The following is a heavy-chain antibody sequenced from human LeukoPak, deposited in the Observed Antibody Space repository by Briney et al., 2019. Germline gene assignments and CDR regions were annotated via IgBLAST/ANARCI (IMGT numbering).Heavy chain of an antibody. CDR2: MNPNSGYT. D-gene: IGHD4-23*01. CDR3: ARGPRWAKTNFDY. Sequence: ASVKVSCKASGYTFTSYDINWVRQATGQGLEWMGWMNPNSGYTGYAQKFQGRVTITRNTSISTAYMELSSLRSEDTAVYYCARGPRWAKTNFDYWGQGTLVTVSS. J-gene: IGHJ4*02. V-gene: IGHV1-8*03. CDR1: GYTFTSYD.